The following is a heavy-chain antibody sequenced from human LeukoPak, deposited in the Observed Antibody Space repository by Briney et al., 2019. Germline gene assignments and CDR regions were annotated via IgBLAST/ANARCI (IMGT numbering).Heavy chain of an antibody. J-gene: IGHJ6*02. V-gene: IGHV1-18*04. D-gene: IGHD6-6*01. Sequence: ASVKVSCKASGFTFTGHYMHWVRQAPGQGLEWMGWISAYNGNTNYAQKLQGRVTMTTDTSTSTAYMELRSLRSDDTAVYYCARYSSSAPYYYYYYGMDVWGQGTTVTVSS. CDR2: ISAYNGNT. CDR1: GFTFTGHY. CDR3: ARYSSSAPYYYYYYGMDV.